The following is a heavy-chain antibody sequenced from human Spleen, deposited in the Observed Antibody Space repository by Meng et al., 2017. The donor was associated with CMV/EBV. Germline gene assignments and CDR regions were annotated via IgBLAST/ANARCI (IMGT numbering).Heavy chain of an antibody. V-gene: IGHV1-18*04. CDR1: GYTFTSFD. D-gene: IGHD2-2*01. J-gene: IGHJ5*02. CDR3: SRGSVIPTAVGWNWFDP. Sequence: ASVKVSCKASGYTFTSFDITWVRQVPGQGLEWMGWISGHDGDTHYAQNLQDRVTMTTDTATSTAYMELRWLRSDDTAVYYCSRGSVIPTAVGWNWFDPWGQGTLVTVS. CDR2: ISGHDGDT.